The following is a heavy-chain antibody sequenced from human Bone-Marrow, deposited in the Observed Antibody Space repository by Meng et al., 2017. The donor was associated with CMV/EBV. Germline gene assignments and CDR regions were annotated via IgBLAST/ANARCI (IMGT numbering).Heavy chain of an antibody. J-gene: IGHJ4*02. CDR2: INHSGST. CDR3: ARGRDSSSWYRYYFDY. D-gene: IGHD6-13*01. Sequence: YGGSFRGYCWSWIRQPPGKGLEWIGEINHSGSTNYNPSLKSRVTISVDTSKIQFSLKLSSVTAADTAVYYCARGRDSSSWYRYYFDYWGQGTLVTVSS. CDR1: GGSFRGYC. V-gene: IGHV4-34*01.